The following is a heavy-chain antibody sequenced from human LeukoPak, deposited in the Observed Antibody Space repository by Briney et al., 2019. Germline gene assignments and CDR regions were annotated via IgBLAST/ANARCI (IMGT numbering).Heavy chain of an antibody. D-gene: IGHD5-12*01. CDR2: MTGSGSGT. Sequence: GGSLRLSCAASGFIFSNSAVSWVRQAPGKGLEWVSTMTGSGSGTYYPDSVKGRFTIPRDNSKNTLYLQMNSLGAEDTAVYYCAKVGYSGSPRGAFDIWGQGTMVTVSS. CDR1: GFIFSNSA. J-gene: IGHJ3*02. CDR3: AKVGYSGSPRGAFDI. V-gene: IGHV3-23*01.